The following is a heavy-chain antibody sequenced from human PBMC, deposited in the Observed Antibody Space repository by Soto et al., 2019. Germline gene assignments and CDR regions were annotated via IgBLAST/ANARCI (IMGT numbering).Heavy chain of an antibody. J-gene: IGHJ1*01. Sequence: GGSLGLPCASSGLPFSSYSMNLVRPAPGKGLEWVSSISSSSSYIYYADSVKGRFTISRDNAKNSLYLQMNSLRAEDTAVYYCAIGPYCSSTRCYSAEYFQHWGQGNRVTVSA. V-gene: IGHV3-21*01. CDR2: ISSSSSYI. D-gene: IGHD2-2*01. CDR3: AIGPYCSSTRCYSAEYFQH. CDR1: GLPFSSYS.